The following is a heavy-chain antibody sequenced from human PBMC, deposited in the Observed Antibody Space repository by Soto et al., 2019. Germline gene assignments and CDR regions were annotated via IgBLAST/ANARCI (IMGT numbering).Heavy chain of an antibody. Sequence: GGSLRLSCAASGFTFSSYAMHWVRQAPGKGLEWVAVISYDGSNKYYADSVKGRFTISRDNSKNTLYLQMNSLRAEDTAVYYCAREEHYYDSSGYRFYGMDVWGQGTTVTVSS. J-gene: IGHJ6*02. CDR1: GFTFSSYA. D-gene: IGHD3-22*01. CDR2: ISYDGSNK. CDR3: AREEHYYDSSGYRFYGMDV. V-gene: IGHV3-30-3*01.